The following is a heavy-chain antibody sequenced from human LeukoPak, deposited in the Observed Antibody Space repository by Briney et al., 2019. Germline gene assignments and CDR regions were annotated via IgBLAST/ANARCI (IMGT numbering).Heavy chain of an antibody. V-gene: IGHV3-21*01. CDR1: GFTFSSYS. J-gene: IGHJ4*02. CDR2: ISSSSSYI. Sequence: GGSLRLSCAASGFTFSSYSMNWVRQAPGKGLEWVSSISSSSSYIYYADSVKGRFTISRDNAKNSLYLQMNSLRAEDTAVYYCARASITIFGVVNYYFDYWGQGTLVTVSS. CDR3: ARASITIFGVVNYYFDY. D-gene: IGHD3-3*01.